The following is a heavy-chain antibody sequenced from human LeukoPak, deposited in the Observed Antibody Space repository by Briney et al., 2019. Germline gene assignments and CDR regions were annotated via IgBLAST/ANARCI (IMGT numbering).Heavy chain of an antibody. CDR3: ARVSRYYHRTTPSDP. Sequence: SETLSLTCTVSGYSISSGYYWGWIRQPPGKGLEWIGSIYHSGSTYYNPSLKSRVTISVDTSKNQFSLKLSSVTAADTAVYYCARVSRYYHRTTPSDPWGQGTLVTVSS. V-gene: IGHV4-38-2*02. J-gene: IGHJ5*02. CDR1: GYSISSGYY. D-gene: IGHD2-8*01. CDR2: IYHSGST.